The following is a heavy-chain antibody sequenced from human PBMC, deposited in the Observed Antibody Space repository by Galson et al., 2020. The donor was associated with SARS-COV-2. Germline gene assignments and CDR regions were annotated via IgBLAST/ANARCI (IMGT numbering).Heavy chain of an antibody. CDR1: GYTLTELS. CDR3: ATAPSIAAAGTGWFDP. V-gene: IGHV1-24*01. J-gene: IGHJ5*02. CDR2: FDPEDGET. D-gene: IGHD6-13*01. Sequence: GESLKISCKVSGYTLTELSMHWVRQAPGKGLEWMGGFDPEDGETIYAQKFQGRVTMTEDTSTDTAYMELSSLRSEDTAVYYCATAPSIAAAGTGWFDPWGQGTLVTVSS.